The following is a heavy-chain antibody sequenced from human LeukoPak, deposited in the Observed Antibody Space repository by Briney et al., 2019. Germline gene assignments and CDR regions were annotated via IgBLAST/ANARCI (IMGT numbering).Heavy chain of an antibody. J-gene: IGHJ4*02. D-gene: IGHD6-13*01. V-gene: IGHV1-24*01. CDR3: ATLPAGLVYQGFEY. CDR2: FDPEDGAT. Sequence: GASVKVSCKDSGYTHTELSMHWVRQAPGKGREWMGGFDPEDGATIYALKFQRRVTMTEYTSTDTAYMELSSLRSEDTAVYYCATLPAGLVYQGFEYWGQGTLVTVSS. CDR1: GYTHTELS.